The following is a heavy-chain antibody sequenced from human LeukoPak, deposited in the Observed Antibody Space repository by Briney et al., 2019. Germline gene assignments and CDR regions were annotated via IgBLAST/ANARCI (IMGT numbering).Heavy chain of an antibody. J-gene: IGHJ4*02. CDR3: ASFDCSGGSCYFDY. Sequence: SETLSLTCTVSGGSISSYYWSWIRQPPGKGLEWIGYIYYSGSTNYNPSLKSRVTISVDTSKNQFSLKLSSVTAADTAVYYCASFDCSGGSCYFDYWGQGTLVNVSS. CDR2: IYYSGST. D-gene: IGHD2-15*01. CDR1: GGSISSYY. V-gene: IGHV4-59*01.